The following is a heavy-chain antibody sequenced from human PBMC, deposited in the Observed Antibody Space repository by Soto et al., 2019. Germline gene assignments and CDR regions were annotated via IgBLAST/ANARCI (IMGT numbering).Heavy chain of an antibody. CDR3: ARHEQFYYYYYGMDV. V-gene: IGHV5-51*01. J-gene: IGHJ6*02. D-gene: IGHD4-4*01. CDR1: GCSSTTYW. Sequence: PXESLYISCKACGCSSTTYWIAWVRQMPGKGLEWMGIVNPGDSDIRYSPSFQGQVTISADNSISTAYLQWSSLKASDTAMYYCARHEQFYYYYYGMDVWGQGTAVTVSS. CDR2: VNPGDSDI.